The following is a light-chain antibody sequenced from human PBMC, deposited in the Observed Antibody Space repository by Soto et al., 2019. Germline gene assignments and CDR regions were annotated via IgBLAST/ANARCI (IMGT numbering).Light chain of an antibody. J-gene: IGLJ1*01. V-gene: IGLV2-14*03. Sequence: QSALTQPTSVSWSPGQSITISCTGNHNDIGTYDYVSWYRQHPGRAPRLLIHGVTTRPSGISGRFSASKSGLTASLTISGLQPEEEADYYCSSFTSNRIYVFGPGTKVTVL. CDR2: GVT. CDR3: SSFTSNRIYV. CDR1: HNDIGTYDY.